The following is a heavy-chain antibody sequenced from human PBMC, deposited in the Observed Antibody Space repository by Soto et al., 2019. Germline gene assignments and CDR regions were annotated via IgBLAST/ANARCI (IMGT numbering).Heavy chain of an antibody. Sequence: GGSLRLSCTTSGFTFGDYALSWVRQDPGKGLEWVGFIRRNAYGGTTDYAASVKGRFTISRDDSKSIAYLQMNSLRTEDTALYYCTSASSLDFDFWGQGTLVTVSS. D-gene: IGHD3-16*01. CDR3: TSASSLDFDF. V-gene: IGHV3-49*04. J-gene: IGHJ4*02. CDR1: GFTFGDYA. CDR2: IRRNAYGGTT.